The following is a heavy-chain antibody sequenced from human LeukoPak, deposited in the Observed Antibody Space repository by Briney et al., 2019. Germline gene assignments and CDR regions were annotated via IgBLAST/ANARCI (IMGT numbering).Heavy chain of an antibody. Sequence: GGSLRLSCAASGFTFSSYTMNWVRQAPGKGLEWVSAISSSNIYYADSVKGRFTISRHNAKRSLYLQMNSLRAEDTAVYYCARDLAMIPTSRRPDYWGQGTLVTVSS. CDR2: ISSSNI. CDR3: ARDLAMIPTSRRPDY. V-gene: IGHV3-21*01. CDR1: GFTFSSYT. D-gene: IGHD5-12*01. J-gene: IGHJ4*02.